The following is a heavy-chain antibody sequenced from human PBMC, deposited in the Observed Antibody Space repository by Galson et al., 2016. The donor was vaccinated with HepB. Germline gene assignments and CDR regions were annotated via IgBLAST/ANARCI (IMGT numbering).Heavy chain of an antibody. D-gene: IGHD1-26*01. CDR1: GFTFSSYA. Sequence: SLRLSCAASGFTFSSYAMTWVRQAPGKGLEWVSTISGIDRGTYYADSVKGRFTISRDNAKNSLYLQMNSLRAEDTAVYYCARGDIVGAIFDYWGQGTLVTVSS. J-gene: IGHJ4*02. V-gene: IGHV3-23*01. CDR2: ISGIDRGT. CDR3: ARGDIVGAIFDY.